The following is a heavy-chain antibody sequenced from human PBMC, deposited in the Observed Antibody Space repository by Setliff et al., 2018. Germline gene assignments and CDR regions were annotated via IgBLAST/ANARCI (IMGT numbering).Heavy chain of an antibody. CDR2: ISYDGSNK. CDR1: GFTFSTYA. Sequence: LRLSCAASGFTFSTYAMHWVRQAPGKGLEWVAVISYDGSNKYYADSVKGRFTISRDNSKNTLYLQMNSLRAEDTAVYYCARAPSSSSASWFDPWGQGTLVTVSS. CDR3: ARAPSSSSASWFDP. D-gene: IGHD6-6*01. V-gene: IGHV3-30*04. J-gene: IGHJ5*02.